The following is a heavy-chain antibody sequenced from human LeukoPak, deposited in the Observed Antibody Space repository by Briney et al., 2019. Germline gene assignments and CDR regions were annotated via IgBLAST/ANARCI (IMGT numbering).Heavy chain of an antibody. D-gene: IGHD3-3*01. V-gene: IGHV3-74*01. CDR3: ARGDADYDFWSGYRFYGSYYYGMDV. CDR2: INSDGSST. CDR1: GFTFSSYW. J-gene: IGHJ6*02. Sequence: GGSLRLSCAASGFTFSSYWMHWVRQAPGKGLVWVSRINSDGSSTSYADSVKGRFTISRDNAKNTLYLQMNSLRAEDTAVYYCARGDADYDFWSGYRFYGSYYYGMDVWGQGTTVTVSS.